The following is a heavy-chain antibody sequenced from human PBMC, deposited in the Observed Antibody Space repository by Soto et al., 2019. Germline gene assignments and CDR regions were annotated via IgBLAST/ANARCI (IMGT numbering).Heavy chain of an antibody. D-gene: IGHD5-12*01. V-gene: IGHV3-7*01. CDR3: AREMATIKVDY. J-gene: IGHJ4*02. CDR2: IKQDGSEK. Sequence: EVQLVESGGDLVQPGGSLRLSCAASGFTFSSYWMSWVRQAAGKGLEWVANIKQDGSEKYYVDSVKGRFTISRDNAKNSLYLQMNSLRAEDTAVYYCAREMATIKVDYWGQGTLVTVSS. CDR1: GFTFSSYW.